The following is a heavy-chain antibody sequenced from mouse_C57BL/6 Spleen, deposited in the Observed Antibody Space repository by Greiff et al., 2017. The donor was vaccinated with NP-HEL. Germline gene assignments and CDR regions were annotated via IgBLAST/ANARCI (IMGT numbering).Heavy chain of an antibody. Sequence: QVQLQQSGAELVRPGTSVKLSCKASGYTFTSYWMHWVKQRPGQGLEWIGVIDPSDSYTNYNQKFKGKATLTVDTSSSTAYMQLSSLTSEDSAVYYCARPYSNPWYFDVWGTGTTVTVSS. CDR3: ARPYSNPWYFDV. D-gene: IGHD2-5*01. J-gene: IGHJ1*03. V-gene: IGHV1-59*01. CDR2: IDPSDSYT. CDR1: GYTFTSYW.